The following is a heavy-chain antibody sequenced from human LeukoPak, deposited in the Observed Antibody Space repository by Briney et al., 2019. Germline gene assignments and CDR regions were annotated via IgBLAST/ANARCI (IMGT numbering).Heavy chain of an antibody. CDR3: ARKVLLTHDFHDGSDAFDI. CDR2: IIPVFGTA. D-gene: IGHD3-10*01. CDR1: GGTFSSHA. Sequence: SVKVSCKASGGTFSSHAISWVRQAPGQGLEWMGGIIPVFGTANYAQKFQDRVTITTDESTSTAYMELSSLRSEDTALYYCARKVLLTHDFHDGSDAFDIWGQGTVVTVSS. V-gene: IGHV1-69*05. J-gene: IGHJ3*02.